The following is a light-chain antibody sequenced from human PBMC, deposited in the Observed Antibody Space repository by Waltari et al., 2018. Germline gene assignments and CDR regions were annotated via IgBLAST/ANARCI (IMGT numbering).Light chain of an antibody. CDR3: QQSYSTPQT. V-gene: IGKV1-39*01. CDR1: QSISSY. J-gene: IGKJ1*01. CDR2: AAS. Sequence: DIQMTQSPSSLSASVGDRVTPTCRASQSISSYLNWYQQKPGKAPKLLIYAASSLQSGIPSRFSGSGSGTDFTLTISSLQPEDFATYYCQQSYSTPQTFDQGTKVEIK.